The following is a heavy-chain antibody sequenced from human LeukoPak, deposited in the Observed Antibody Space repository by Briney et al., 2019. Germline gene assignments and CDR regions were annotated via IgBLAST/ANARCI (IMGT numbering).Heavy chain of an antibody. J-gene: IGHJ5*02. D-gene: IGHD4-17*01. Sequence: SETLSLTCAVSGGSISSSGYYWGWIRQPPGKDLEWIASISYRGRTYYNPSLKSRVTISVDTSKNHFSLTLTSVTAADTAVYYCVRQDDSDHGDPNWFDPRGQGTLVAVSS. V-gene: IGHV4-39*01. CDR3: VRQDDSDHGDPNWFDP. CDR2: ISYRGRT. CDR1: GGSISSSGYY.